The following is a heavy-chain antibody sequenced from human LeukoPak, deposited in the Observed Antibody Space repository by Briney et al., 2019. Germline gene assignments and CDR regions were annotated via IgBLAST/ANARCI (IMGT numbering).Heavy chain of an antibody. V-gene: IGHV3-33*01. Sequence: PGGSLGLSCAASGFTFSSYGMHWVRQAPGKGLEWVAVIWYDGSNKYYADSVKGRFTISRDNSKNTLYLQMNSLRAEGTAVYYCAREGPTQYFQHWGQGTLVTVSS. CDR1: GFTFSSYG. CDR2: IWYDGSNK. CDR3: AREGPTQYFQH. J-gene: IGHJ1*01.